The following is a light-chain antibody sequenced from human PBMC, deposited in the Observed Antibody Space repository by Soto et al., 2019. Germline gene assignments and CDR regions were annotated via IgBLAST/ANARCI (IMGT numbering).Light chain of an antibody. J-gene: IGLJ1*01. V-gene: IGLV2-23*02. Sequence: QSVLTQPASVSGSPGQSITISCTGTSSDVGSYNLVSWYQQHPGKAPKLMIYEVSKRPSGVSNRFSGSKSGNTASLTISGLQAEDEADYYCCSYAGSFYGFGTGTKVTVL. CDR3: CSYAGSFYG. CDR2: EVS. CDR1: SSDVGSYNL.